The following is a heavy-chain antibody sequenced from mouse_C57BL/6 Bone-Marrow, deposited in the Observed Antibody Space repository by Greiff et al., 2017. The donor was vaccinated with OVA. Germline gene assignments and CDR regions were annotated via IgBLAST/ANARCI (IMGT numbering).Heavy chain of an antibody. CDR3: ARRGYDSKDY. D-gene: IGHD2-5*01. Sequence: VQLQQPGAELVMPGASVKLSCKASGYTFTSYWMHWVKQRPGQGLEWIGEIDPSDNYTNYNQKFKGKSTLTVDKSSSSAYMQLSSLTSEDSAVYYCARRGYDSKDYWGQGTTLTVSS. J-gene: IGHJ2*01. CDR1: GYTFTSYW. CDR2: IDPSDNYT. V-gene: IGHV1-69*01.